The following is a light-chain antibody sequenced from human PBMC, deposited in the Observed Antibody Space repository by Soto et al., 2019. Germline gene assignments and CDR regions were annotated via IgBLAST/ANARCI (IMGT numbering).Light chain of an antibody. V-gene: IGKV1-17*01. CDR1: QGIRND. CDR3: QQYNSYWT. J-gene: IGKJ1*01. Sequence: IQMTQSPSSLSASVGDGVTITCRASQGIRNDLGWYQQKPGKPPKLLIYAESTLQSVVPSRFSGSGSGTEFTLTISSLQPDDFATYYCQQYNSYWTFGQGTKVDIK. CDR2: AES.